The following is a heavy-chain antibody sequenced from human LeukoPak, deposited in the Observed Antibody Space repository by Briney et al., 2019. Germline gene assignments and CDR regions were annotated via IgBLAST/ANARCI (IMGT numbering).Heavy chain of an antibody. Sequence: PSETLSLTCAVYGGSFSGYYWSWIRQPPGKGPEWIGEINHSGSTNYNPSLKSRVTISVDTSKNQFSLKLSSVTAADTAVYYCARHSEIPRRYYFDYWGQGTLVTVSS. CDR3: ARHSEIPRRYYFDY. CDR2: INHSGST. J-gene: IGHJ4*02. D-gene: IGHD5-24*01. CDR1: GGSFSGYY. V-gene: IGHV4-34*01.